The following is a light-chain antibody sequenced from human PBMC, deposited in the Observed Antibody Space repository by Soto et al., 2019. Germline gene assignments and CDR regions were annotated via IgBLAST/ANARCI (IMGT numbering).Light chain of an antibody. CDR3: QQYGSSVLT. CDR1: QSVSSN. Sequence: EIVLTQSPGTLSLSPGERATLSYRASQSVSSNLAWYQQKPGQAPRLLIYVASSRATGIPDRFSGSGSGTDFTLTISRLEPEDFAVYYCQQYGSSVLTFGGGTKVEIK. J-gene: IGKJ4*01. V-gene: IGKV3-20*01. CDR2: VAS.